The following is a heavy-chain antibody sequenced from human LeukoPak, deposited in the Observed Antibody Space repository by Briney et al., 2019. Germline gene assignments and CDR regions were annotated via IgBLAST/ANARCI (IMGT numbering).Heavy chain of an antibody. CDR1: GFTFSSYA. CDR3: ARNSRDGYTGFDY. Sequence: GGSLRLSCAASGFTFSSYAMHWVRQAPGKGLEWVSSISSSSSYIYYADSVKGRFTISRDNAKNSLYLQMNSLRAEDTAVYYCARNSRDGYTGFDYWGQGTLVTVSS. V-gene: IGHV3-21*01. CDR2: ISSSSSYI. J-gene: IGHJ4*02. D-gene: IGHD5-24*01.